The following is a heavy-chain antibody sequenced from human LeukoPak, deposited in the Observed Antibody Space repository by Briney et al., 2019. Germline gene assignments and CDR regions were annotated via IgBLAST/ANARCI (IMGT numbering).Heavy chain of an antibody. V-gene: IGHV1-18*01. J-gene: IGHJ3*02. D-gene: IGHD6-13*01. CDR3: ARDRIAAPAEFAAFEI. Sequence: ASVKVSCKASGYTFTSYGISWVRQAPGQGLEWMGWISAYNGNTNYAQKLQGRVTMTTDTSTSTAYMELRSLRSDDTAVYYCARDRIAAPAEFAAFEIGGKGQWSPSLQ. CDR1: GYTFTSYG. CDR2: ISAYNGNT.